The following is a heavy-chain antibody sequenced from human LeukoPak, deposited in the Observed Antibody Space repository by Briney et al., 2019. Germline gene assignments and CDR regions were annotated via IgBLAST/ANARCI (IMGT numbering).Heavy chain of an antibody. CDR1: GFTFSSYS. CDR2: ISSSSSYI. J-gene: IGHJ4*02. D-gene: IGHD2-2*01. Sequence: GGSLRLSCAASGFTFSSYSMNWVRQTPGKGLEWVSSISSSSSYIYYADSVKGRFTISRDNAKNSLYLQMNSLRAEDTAVYYCAKGGSSTSLNYWGQGTLVTVSS. V-gene: IGHV3-21*01. CDR3: AKGGSSTSLNY.